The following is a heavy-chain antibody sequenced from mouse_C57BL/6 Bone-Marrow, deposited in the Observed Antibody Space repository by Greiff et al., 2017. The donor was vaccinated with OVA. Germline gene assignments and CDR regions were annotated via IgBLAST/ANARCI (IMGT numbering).Heavy chain of an antibody. CDR3: TRGGPYYAMDY. CDR1: GFTFSSYA. CDR2: ISSGGDYI. V-gene: IGHV5-9-1*02. J-gene: IGHJ4*01. Sequence: EVKLMESGEGLVKPGGSLKLSCAASGFTFSSYAMSWVRQTPEKRLEWVAYISSGGDYIYYADTVKGRFTISRDNARNTLYLQMSSLKSEDTAMYYCTRGGPYYAMDYCGQGTSVTVSS.